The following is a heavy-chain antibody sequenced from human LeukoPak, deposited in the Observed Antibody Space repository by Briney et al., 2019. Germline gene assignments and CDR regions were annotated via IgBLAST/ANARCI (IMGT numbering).Heavy chain of an antibody. CDR2: IYSGGYT. Sequence: GGSLGLSCAASGFTVSSNYMNWVRQAPGKGPEWVSIIYSGGYTHYADSVKGRFTISRDNSKNTLYLQMSGLRAEDTAVYYCAKDLARLVGATGPLNWGQGTLVTVSS. CDR3: AKDLARLVGATGPLN. CDR1: GFTVSSNY. D-gene: IGHD1-26*01. V-gene: IGHV3-53*01. J-gene: IGHJ4*02.